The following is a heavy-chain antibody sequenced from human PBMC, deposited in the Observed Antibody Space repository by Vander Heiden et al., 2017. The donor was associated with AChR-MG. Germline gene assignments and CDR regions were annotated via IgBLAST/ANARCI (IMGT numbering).Heavy chain of an antibody. CDR3: AKGGPSGSKWYEHY. D-gene: IGHD6-13*01. J-gene: IGHJ4*02. CDR1: GVTVSTYA. V-gene: IGHV3-23*01. CDR2: IGGSGSST. Sequence: EVQLLESGGGLVQPGGSLRLSCAASGVTVSTYAMHWVRQAPGKGLELVSSIGGSGSSTFYADSVKGRFTISRDNSKNTVHLQMNSLGVEDTAFYYCAKGGPSGSKWYEHYWGQGTLVTVSS.